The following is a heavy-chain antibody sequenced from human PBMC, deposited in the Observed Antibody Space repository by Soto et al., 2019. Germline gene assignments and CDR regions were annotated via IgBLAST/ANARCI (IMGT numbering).Heavy chain of an antibody. CDR1: GFTFSSYW. V-gene: IGHV3-7*01. CDR2: IKQDGSEK. Sequence: VGSLRLSCAASGFTFSSYWMSWVRQAPGKGLEWVANIKQDGSEKYYVDSVKGRFTISRDNAKNSLYLQMNSLRAEDTAVYYCASSRVVVPAAIAFDIWGQGTMVTVSS. CDR3: ASSRVVVPAAIAFDI. J-gene: IGHJ3*02. D-gene: IGHD2-2*01.